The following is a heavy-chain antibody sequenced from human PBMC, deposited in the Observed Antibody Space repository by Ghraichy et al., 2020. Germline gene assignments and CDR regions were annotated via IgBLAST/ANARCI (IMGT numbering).Heavy chain of an antibody. CDR1: GGSFSGYY. V-gene: IGHV4-34*01. Sequence: SETLSLTCAVYGGSFSGYYWSWIRQPPGKGLEWIGEINHSGITNYNPSLKSRVTISLEPSKNQFPLKLSPVTAADTVVYYCARGTPRDIVIVPAAPIFDYWGQGTLVTVSS. CDR2: INHSGIT. D-gene: IGHD2-2*01. CDR3: ARGTPRDIVIVPAAPIFDY. J-gene: IGHJ4*02.